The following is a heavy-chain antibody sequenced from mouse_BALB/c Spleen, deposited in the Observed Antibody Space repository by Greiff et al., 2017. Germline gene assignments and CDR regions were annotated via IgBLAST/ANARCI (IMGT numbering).Heavy chain of an antibody. Sequence: EVKLVESGGGLVKPGGSLKLSCAASGFAFSSYDMSWVRQTPEKRLEWVAYISSGGGSTYYPDTVKGRFTISRDNAKNTLYLQMSSLKSEDTAMYYCARQKGYGNYFDYWGQGTTLTVSS. CDR2: ISSGGGST. CDR3: ARQKGYGNYFDY. J-gene: IGHJ2*01. D-gene: IGHD2-10*02. V-gene: IGHV5-12-1*01. CDR1: GFAFSSYD.